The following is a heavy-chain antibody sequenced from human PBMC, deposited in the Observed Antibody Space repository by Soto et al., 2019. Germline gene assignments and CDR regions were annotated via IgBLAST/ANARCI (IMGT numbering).Heavy chain of an antibody. J-gene: IGHJ4*02. CDR3: AKDSEGSFGVIGY. CDR1: GFTFSSYG. D-gene: IGHD3-16*01. V-gene: IGHV3-30*18. CDR2: ISYDGSNK. Sequence: GGSLRLSCAASGFTFSSYGMHWVRQAPGKGLEWVAVISYDGSNKYYADSVKGRFTISRDNSKNTLYLQMNSLRAEDTAVYYCAKDSEGSFGVIGYWGQGTLVTVSS.